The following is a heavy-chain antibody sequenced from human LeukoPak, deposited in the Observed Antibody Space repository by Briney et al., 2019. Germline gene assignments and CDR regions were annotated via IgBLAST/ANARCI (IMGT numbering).Heavy chain of an antibody. CDR2: ISSDGSDK. D-gene: IGHD3-10*01. CDR1: GFSFSSYV. J-gene: IGHJ4*02. V-gene: IGHV3-30*18. Sequence: GGSLRLSCAASGFSFSSYVMHWVHQAPGKGLEWVAVISSDGSDKYYADSGKGRFTISRDNSKNQLYLQMNSLRPEDTAVYYCAKGVRGVIAYYLDYWGQGTLVTVSS. CDR3: AKGVRGVIAYYLDY.